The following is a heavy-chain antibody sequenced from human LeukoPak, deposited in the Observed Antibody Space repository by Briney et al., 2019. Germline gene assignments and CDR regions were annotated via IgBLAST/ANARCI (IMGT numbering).Heavy chain of an antibody. D-gene: IGHD6-13*01. CDR3: ARDRIAAAGRNYFDY. Sequence: GGSLRLSCAASGFSVSDNYMTWVRQAPGKGLEWVSIIYSGGSTYYADSVKGRFTISGHNSKNTVYLQMNSLRAEDTAVYYCARDRIAAAGRNYFDYWGQGTLVTVSS. J-gene: IGHJ4*02. CDR1: GFSVSDNY. V-gene: IGHV3-53*04. CDR2: IYSGGST.